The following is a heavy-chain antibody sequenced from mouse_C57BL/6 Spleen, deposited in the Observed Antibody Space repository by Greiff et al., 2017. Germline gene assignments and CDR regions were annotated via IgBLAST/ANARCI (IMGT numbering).Heavy chain of an antibody. V-gene: IGHV14-4*01. D-gene: IGHD1-1*01. CDR1: GFNIKDDY. CDR2: IDPENGDT. Sequence: EVQLQQSGAELVRPGASVKLSCTASGFNIKDDYMHWVKQRPEQGLEWIGWIDPENGDTEYASKFQGKATRTADTSSNTAYLQLSSLTSEDTAVYYCTTITTFDYWGQGTTRTVSS. J-gene: IGHJ2*01. CDR3: TTITTFDY.